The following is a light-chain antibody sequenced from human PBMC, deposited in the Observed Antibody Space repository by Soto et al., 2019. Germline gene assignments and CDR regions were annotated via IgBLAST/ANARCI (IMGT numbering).Light chain of an antibody. CDR3: QQRSNWP. J-gene: IGKJ3*01. Sequence: MTQSPATLSVSPGDRATLSCRASQSINSNLAWYQQQPGQAPRLLIYAASTRATAVPDRFSGSGSGTDFTLTITSLQSEDFAVYYCQQRSNWPFGPGTKVDI. CDR1: QSINSN. V-gene: IGKV3-15*01. CDR2: AAS.